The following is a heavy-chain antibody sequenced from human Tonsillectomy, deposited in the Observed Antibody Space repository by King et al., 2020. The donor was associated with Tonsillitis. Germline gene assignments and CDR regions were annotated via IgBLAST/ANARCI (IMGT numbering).Heavy chain of an antibody. V-gene: IGHV1-69*01. D-gene: IGHD5-24*01. Sequence: GQLVQSGAEVKKPGSSVKVSCKASGGTFSSYAISWVRQAPGQGLEWMGGIIPIYGTANYAQKFQGRVTITADESTSTAYMELSSLRSEDTAVYYCATRRDGYNYYYYGMDVWGQGTTVTVSS. CDR3: ATRRDGYNYYYYGMDV. J-gene: IGHJ6*02. CDR2: IIPIYGTA. CDR1: GGTFSSYA.